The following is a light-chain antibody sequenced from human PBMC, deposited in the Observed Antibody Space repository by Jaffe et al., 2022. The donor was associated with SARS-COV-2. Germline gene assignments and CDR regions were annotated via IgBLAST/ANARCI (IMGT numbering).Light chain of an antibody. V-gene: IGLV7-43*01. CDR1: TGAVTSANY. CDR2: SGS. Sequence: QTVVTQEPSLTVSPGGTVTLTCASNTGAVTSANYPNWFQQKPGQAPTALIYSGSSKHSWTPARFSGSLLGGKAALTLSGVQPGDEADYYCLLRYGGAWVFGGGTKLTVL. J-gene: IGLJ3*02. CDR3: LLRYGGAWV.